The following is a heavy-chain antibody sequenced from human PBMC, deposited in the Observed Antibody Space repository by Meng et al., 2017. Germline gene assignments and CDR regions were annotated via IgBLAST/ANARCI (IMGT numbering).Heavy chain of an antibody. D-gene: IGHD5-18*01. CDR2: ISYDGSNK. Sequence: QVQLLESGGGVVQPGRSLRLSCAASGFTFRSYAMHWVRQAPGKGLEWVAIISYDGSNKYDADSVKGRFTISRDNSKNTLYLQMNSLKPEDTAVYYCATDPAGDSYSRLWGQGTLVTVSS. J-gene: IGHJ4*02. V-gene: IGHV3-30-3*01. CDR1: GFTFRSYA. CDR3: ATDPAGDSYSRL.